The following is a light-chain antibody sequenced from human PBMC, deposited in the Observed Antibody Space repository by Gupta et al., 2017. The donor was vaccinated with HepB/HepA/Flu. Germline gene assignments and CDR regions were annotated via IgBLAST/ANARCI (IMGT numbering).Light chain of an antibody. V-gene: IGKV1-12*01. CDR3: QQADTFPIT. J-gene: IGKJ2*01. CDR1: QGISSW. CDR2: AAS. Sequence: DIQMPKSPSSVSASVGDRVTITCRASQGISSWLTWYQQKTGQAPKLLIYAASSLQSGVPSRFGGRGSGTDFTLTISSLQAEDVATYYCQQADTFPITFGQGTQLEI.